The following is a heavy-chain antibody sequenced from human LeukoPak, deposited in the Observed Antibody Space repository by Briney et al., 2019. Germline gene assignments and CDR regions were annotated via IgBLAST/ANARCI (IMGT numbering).Heavy chain of an antibody. D-gene: IGHD5-18*01. CDR2: IDTDGSST. J-gene: IGHJ4*02. CDR1: GFTFSSYW. V-gene: IGHV3-74*01. Sequence: GGSLRLSCAASGFTFSSYWMHWVRQAPGKGLVWVSRIDTDGSSTSYADSVKGRFTISRDNAKNRPYVQMNSLRAEDTAVYYCATGSGLWSPDYWGQGTLVTVSS. CDR3: ATGSGLWSPDY.